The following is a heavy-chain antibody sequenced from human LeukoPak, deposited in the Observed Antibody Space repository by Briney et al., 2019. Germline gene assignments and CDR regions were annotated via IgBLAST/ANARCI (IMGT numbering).Heavy chain of an antibody. Sequence: SVKVSCKASGGTFSSYAISWVRQAPGQGLGWMGGIIPIFGTANYAQKFQGRVTITTDESTSTAYMELSSLRSEDTAVYYCARDLFYDSSGYYLDYWGQGTLVTVSS. CDR2: IIPIFGTA. CDR1: GGTFSSYA. V-gene: IGHV1-69*05. CDR3: ARDLFYDSSGYYLDY. D-gene: IGHD3-22*01. J-gene: IGHJ4*02.